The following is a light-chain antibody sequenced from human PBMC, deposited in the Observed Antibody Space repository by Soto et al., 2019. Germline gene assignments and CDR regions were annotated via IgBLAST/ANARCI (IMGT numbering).Light chain of an antibody. J-gene: IGLJ2*01. Sequence: QSALTQPASVSGSPGQSITISCTGTSSDVGGYHYVSWYQHHPGKAPQLMIYDVSNRPSGVSNRFSGSKSDNTASLTISGLQAEDEADYYCSSYTSTSTVVFGGGTKLTVL. V-gene: IGLV2-14*03. CDR1: SSDVGGYHY. CDR2: DVS. CDR3: SSYTSTSTVV.